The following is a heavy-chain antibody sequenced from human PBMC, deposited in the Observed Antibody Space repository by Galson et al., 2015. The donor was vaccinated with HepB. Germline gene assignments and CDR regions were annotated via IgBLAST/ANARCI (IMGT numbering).Heavy chain of an antibody. Sequence: QSGAEVKKPGESLRISCKASGYSFTSYWISWVRQMPGKGLEWMGRIDPSDSYTSYSLSFQGHVTISVDKSISTVYLQWNSLKASDTAMYYCARPHDDFWSGSTYYYYMGVWGKGTTVTVS. CDR3: ARPHDDFWSGSTYYYYMGV. CDR2: IDPSDSYT. CDR1: GYSFTSYW. D-gene: IGHD3-3*01. V-gene: IGHV5-10-1*01. J-gene: IGHJ6*03.